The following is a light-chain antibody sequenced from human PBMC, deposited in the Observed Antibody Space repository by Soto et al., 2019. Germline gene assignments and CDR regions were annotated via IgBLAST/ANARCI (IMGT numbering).Light chain of an antibody. Sequence: EIVLTQSPGTLSLSPGARATLSCRAGQSLRSSYLAWYQQKPGQAPRLLIYGASSRATGIPDRFSGSGSGTDFTLTISRLEPEDFAVYYCHQYGSSTQTFGQGTKVDIK. CDR2: GAS. V-gene: IGKV3-20*01. CDR3: HQYGSSTQT. CDR1: QSLRSSY. J-gene: IGKJ1*01.